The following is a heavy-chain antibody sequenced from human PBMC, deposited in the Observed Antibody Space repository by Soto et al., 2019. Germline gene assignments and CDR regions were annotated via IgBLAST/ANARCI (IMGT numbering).Heavy chain of an antibody. Sequence: QVQLVQSGAEVKKPGASVKVSCKASGYTFTSYGISWVRQAPGQGLEWMGCISAYNGNTNDAQNTQGRVTTTTTTSTSTAYMELRSLRSDDTAVYYCARDAGVSGELYYCGQATLVTVSS. CDR2: ISAYNGNT. J-gene: IGHJ4*02. CDR1: GYTFTSYG. V-gene: IGHV1-18*01. CDR3: ARDAGVSGELYY. D-gene: IGHD1-7*01.